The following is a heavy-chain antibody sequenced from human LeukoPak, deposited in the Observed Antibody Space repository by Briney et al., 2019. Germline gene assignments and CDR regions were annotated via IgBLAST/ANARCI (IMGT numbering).Heavy chain of an antibody. J-gene: IGHJ4*02. CDR1: GGTFSSYA. D-gene: IGHD3-10*01. Sequence: ASVKVSCKASGGTFSSYAISWVRQAPGQGLEWMGWINTNTGNPTYAQGFTGRFVFSLDTSVSTAYLQISSLKAEDTAVYYCARDVTMVRGVKTFDYWGQGTLVTVSS. V-gene: IGHV7-4-1*02. CDR2: INTNTGNP. CDR3: ARDVTMVRGVKTFDY.